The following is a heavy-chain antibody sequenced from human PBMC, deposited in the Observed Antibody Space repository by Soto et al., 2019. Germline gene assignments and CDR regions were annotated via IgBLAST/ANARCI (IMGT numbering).Heavy chain of an antibody. J-gene: IGHJ6*02. Sequence: SETLSLTCTVSGGYINNYDWTWIRKHPGKGLEWIGYNYYSGITYYNPSLKSRVTISLDTSKNQFSLKLSSVTAADTAVYYCARGSSIAGLYYGMDVWGQGTTVTVSS. D-gene: IGHD6-6*01. CDR2: NYYSGIT. V-gene: IGHV4-59*06. CDR3: ARGSSIAGLYYGMDV. CDR1: GGYINNYD.